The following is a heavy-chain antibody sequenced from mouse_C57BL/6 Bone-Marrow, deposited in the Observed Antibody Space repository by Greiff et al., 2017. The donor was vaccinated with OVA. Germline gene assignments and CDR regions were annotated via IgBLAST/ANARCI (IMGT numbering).Heavy chain of an antibody. CDR1: GFSLTSYG. Sequence: VKLVESGPGLVAPSQSLSITCTVSGFSLTSYGVDWVRQSPGKGLEWLGVIWGVGSTNYNSALKSRLSISKDNSKSQVFLKMNSLQTDDTAMYYCASASDDYAMDYWGQGTSVTVSS. J-gene: IGHJ4*01. D-gene: IGHD3-1*01. CDR2: IWGVGST. V-gene: IGHV2-6*01. CDR3: ASASDDYAMDY.